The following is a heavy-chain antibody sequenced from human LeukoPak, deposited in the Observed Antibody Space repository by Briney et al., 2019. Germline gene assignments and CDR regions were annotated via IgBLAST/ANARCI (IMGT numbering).Heavy chain of an antibody. J-gene: IGHJ4*02. CDR1: GFTFSGSA. V-gene: IGHV3-73*01. Sequence: PGGSLRLSCAASGFTFSGSAMHWVRQASGKGLERVGRIRRKANSYATAYAASVKGRFTICRDDSKNTAYLQMNSLKTEDTAVYYCTRLRWELLGGHDYWGQGTLVTVSS. D-gene: IGHD1-26*01. CDR2: IRRKANSYAT. CDR3: TRLRWELLGGHDY.